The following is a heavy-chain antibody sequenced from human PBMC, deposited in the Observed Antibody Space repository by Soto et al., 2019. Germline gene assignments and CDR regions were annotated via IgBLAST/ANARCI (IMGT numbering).Heavy chain of an antibody. V-gene: IGHV4-59*01. J-gene: IGHJ4*02. CDR3: ARGVGSSPPRY. Sequence: SETLSLTCTISGGSISVYYWSWVRQPPGHELEWIGYIYASGSPYYNPSLRSRATISADTSKNQISLKLTSPTAADTAVYYCARGVGSSPPRYWGRGTLVTVSS. CDR1: GGSISVYY. D-gene: IGHD1-26*01. CDR2: IYASGSP.